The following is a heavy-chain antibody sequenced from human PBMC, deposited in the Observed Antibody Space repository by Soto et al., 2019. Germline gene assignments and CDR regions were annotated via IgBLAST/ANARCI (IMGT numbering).Heavy chain of an antibody. CDR2: IIPITETP. Sequence: QVQLVQSGAEVKKPGSSVRVSCKVSGGTFSSHAINWLRQAPGQGLEWMGVIIPITETPNNAEKFQGRVTSTADKSTSTVYRELSSLTFDDTAVYFCARGNKGPGHYGPGSQGWYGPWGQGTLVTVSS. CDR1: GGTFSSHA. D-gene: IGHD3-10*01. V-gene: IGHV1-69*06. CDR3: ARGNKGPGHYGPGSQGWYGP. J-gene: IGHJ5*02.